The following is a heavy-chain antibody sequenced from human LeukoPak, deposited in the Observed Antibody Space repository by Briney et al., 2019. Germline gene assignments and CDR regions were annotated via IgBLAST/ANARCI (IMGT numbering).Heavy chain of an antibody. CDR2: IYYSGST. CDR1: GGSISSYY. D-gene: IGHD3-22*01. J-gene: IGHJ4*02. V-gene: IGHV4-59*01. CDR3: ATITKDSSGYYYVGY. Sequence: SETLSLTCTVSGGSISSYYWSWIRQPPGKGLERIGYIYYSGSTNYNPSLKSRVTISVDTSKNQFSLKLNSVTAADTAVYYCATITKDSSGYYYVGYWGQGTLVTVSS.